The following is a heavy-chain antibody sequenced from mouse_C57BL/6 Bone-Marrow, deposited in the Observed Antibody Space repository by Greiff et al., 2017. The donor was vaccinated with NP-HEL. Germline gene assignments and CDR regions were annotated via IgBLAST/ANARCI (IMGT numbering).Heavy chain of an antibody. V-gene: IGHV5-6*01. CDR3: ARPYYSGSSRAWFAY. CDR1: GFTFSSYG. D-gene: IGHD1-1*01. J-gene: IGHJ3*01. Sequence: EVQRVESGGDLVKPGASLKLSCAASGFTFSSYGMSWVRQTPDKRLEWVATISSGGSYTYYPDSVKGRFTISRDNAKNTLYLQMSSLKSEDTAMYDCARPYYSGSSRAWFAYWGQGTRVTVSA. CDR2: ISSGGSYT.